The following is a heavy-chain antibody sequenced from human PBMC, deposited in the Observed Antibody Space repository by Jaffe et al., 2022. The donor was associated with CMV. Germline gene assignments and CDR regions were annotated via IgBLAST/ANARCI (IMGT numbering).Heavy chain of an antibody. V-gene: IGHV1-69*01. Sequence: QVQLVQSGAEVKKPGSSVKVSCKASGGTFSSYAISWVRQAPGQGLEWMGGIIPIFGTANYAQKFQGRVTITADESTSTAYMELSSLRSEDTAVYYCARAQWGWNDVPGTSPIDYWGQGTLVTVSS. CDR2: IIPIFGTA. CDR3: ARAQWGWNDVPGTSPIDY. D-gene: IGHD1-1*01. J-gene: IGHJ4*02. CDR1: GGTFSSYA.